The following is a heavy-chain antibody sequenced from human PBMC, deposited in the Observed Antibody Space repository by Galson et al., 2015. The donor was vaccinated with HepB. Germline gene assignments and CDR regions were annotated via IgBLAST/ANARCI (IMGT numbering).Heavy chain of an antibody. V-gene: IGHV4-34*01. Sequence: ETLSLTCAVYGGSFSRYYWSWIRQPPGKGLEWIGEINHYGSTNYNPSLKSRVTISVDTSKNQFSLRLTSVTAADTAVYYCARGNGFDSGTFYREEAFDIWGQGTMVTVSS. J-gene: IGHJ3*02. CDR1: GGSFSRYY. CDR3: ARGNGFDSGTFYREEAFDI. CDR2: INHYGST. D-gene: IGHD3-10*01.